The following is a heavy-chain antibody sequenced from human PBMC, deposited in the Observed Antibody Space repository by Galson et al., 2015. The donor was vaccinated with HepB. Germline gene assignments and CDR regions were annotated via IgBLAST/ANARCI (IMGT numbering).Heavy chain of an antibody. D-gene: IGHD3-10*01. Sequence: SLRLSCAASGFTFSSYAMSWVRQAPGKGLEWVSTISAGGSTTYYADSVKGRFTISRANSKNTLYLQMNSLRAEDTAVYYCARDSSFYDSGRKPTAVDYWGQGTLVTVSS. J-gene: IGHJ4*02. V-gene: IGHV3-23*01. CDR1: GFTFSSYA. CDR2: ISAGGSTT. CDR3: ARDSSFYDSGRKPTAVDY.